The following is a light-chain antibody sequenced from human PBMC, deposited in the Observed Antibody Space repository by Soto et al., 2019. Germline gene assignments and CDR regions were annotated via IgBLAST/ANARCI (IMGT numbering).Light chain of an antibody. J-gene: IGLJ1*01. CDR1: SSDVGGYNY. CDR2: EVS. Sequence: QPASVSGSPGQSITISCTGTSSDVGGYNYVSWYQQHPGKAPKLMIYEVSNRPSGVSNRFSGSKSGNTASLTISGLQAEDEADYYCSSYTSSSLYVFGTGTKLTVL. CDR3: SSYTSSSLYV. V-gene: IGLV2-14*01.